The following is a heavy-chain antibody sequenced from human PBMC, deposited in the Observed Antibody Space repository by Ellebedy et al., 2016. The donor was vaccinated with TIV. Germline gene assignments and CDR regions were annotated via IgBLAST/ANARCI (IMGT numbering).Heavy chain of an antibody. D-gene: IGHD3-10*01. Sequence: GESLKISXVASGFTFSTYWMTWVRQAPGKGLEWVANIKYDGSEIYYVDSVKGRFTISRDNAKNSLYLHMNSLGADDTAVYYCARPRRSTIVNIGNWGQGTLVTVSS. J-gene: IGHJ4*02. CDR3: ARPRRSTIVNIGN. CDR1: GFTFSTYW. CDR2: IKYDGSEI. V-gene: IGHV3-7*01.